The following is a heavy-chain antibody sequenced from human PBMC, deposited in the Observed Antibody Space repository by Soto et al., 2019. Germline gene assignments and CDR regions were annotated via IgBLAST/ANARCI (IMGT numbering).Heavy chain of an antibody. J-gene: IGHJ6*02. Sequence: SETLSLTCTVSGGSISSSSYYWGWIRQPPGKGLEWIGSIYYSGSTYYNPSLKSRVTISVDTSKNQFSLKLSSVTAADTAVYYCARDLYDVWSGYYYYYGMDVWGQGTTVTVSS. D-gene: IGHD3-3*01. CDR1: GGSISSSSYY. V-gene: IGHV4-39*01. CDR3: ARDLYDVWSGYYYYYGMDV. CDR2: IYYSGST.